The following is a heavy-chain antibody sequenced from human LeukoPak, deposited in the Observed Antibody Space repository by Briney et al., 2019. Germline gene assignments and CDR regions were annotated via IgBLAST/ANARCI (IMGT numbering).Heavy chain of an antibody. CDR2: IFPDGQT. CDR1: GLTFNDNY. D-gene: IGHD4-17*01. V-gene: IGHV3-53*01. CDR3: ARANPVYGDSDD. Sequence: SGGSLTLTCALSGLTFNDNYMSWVRQAPGKGLEWVSLIFPDGQTYYADFVQGRFSISRDMSRNILFLDMSSLRAEDTAVFFCARANPVYGDSDDCGQGTLVTVSS. J-gene: IGHJ4*02.